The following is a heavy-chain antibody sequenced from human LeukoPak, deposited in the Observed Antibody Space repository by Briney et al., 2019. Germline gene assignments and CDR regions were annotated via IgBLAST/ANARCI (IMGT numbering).Heavy chain of an antibody. Sequence: TSVKVSCKASGFTYTTSTMHWVRQARGHRLEWIGWIVVGSGNTNYAQKFQERVTITRDMSTSTAYMELSSLRSEDTAVYYCAAASDNWNYSGYDYWGQGTLVTVFS. V-gene: IGHV1-58*02. CDR2: IVVGSGNT. J-gene: IGHJ4*02. CDR3: AAASDNWNYSGYDY. CDR1: GFTYTTST. D-gene: IGHD1-7*01.